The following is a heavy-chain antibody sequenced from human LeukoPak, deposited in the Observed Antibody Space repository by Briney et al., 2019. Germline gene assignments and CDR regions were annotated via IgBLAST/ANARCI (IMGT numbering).Heavy chain of an antibody. CDR3: AKKGWQSDY. CDR1: GFTFSNYV. CDR2: VSDSGGYT. Sequence: GGSLRLSCAASGFTFSNYVMSWVRQAPGKGLEWVSSVSDSGGYTYYADSVKGRLTISRDNSKNTLYLQMNSLRAEDTAVYYCAKKGWQSDYWGQGTLVTVSS. V-gene: IGHV3-23*01. J-gene: IGHJ4*02.